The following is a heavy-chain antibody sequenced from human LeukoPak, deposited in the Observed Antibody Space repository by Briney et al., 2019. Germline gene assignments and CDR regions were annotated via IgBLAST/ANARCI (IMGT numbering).Heavy chain of an antibody. CDR2: ISHSGGST. CDR1: GFTFSSYA. Sequence: GGSLRLSCAASGFTFSSYAMNWVRQAPGKGLEWVSGISHSGGSTYYADSVKGRFPLSRDNSKNTLYLQMNSLRAEDTAVYYCAKVANSPRPVAATGKGFDSWGQGTLVTVSS. J-gene: IGHJ4*02. D-gene: IGHD6-19*01. V-gene: IGHV3-23*01. CDR3: AKVANSPRPVAATGKGFDS.